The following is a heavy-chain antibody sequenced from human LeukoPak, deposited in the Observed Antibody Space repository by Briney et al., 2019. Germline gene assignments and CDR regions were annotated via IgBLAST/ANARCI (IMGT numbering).Heavy chain of an antibody. CDR2: IYHSGST. V-gene: IGHV4-38-2*01. D-gene: IGHD1-26*01. Sequence: SETLSLTCAVSGYSISSCYYWCWIRQPPGRGLGWTGSIYHSGSTYYNPSLKSRVTISVDTSKNQFSLKLSSVTAADTAVYYCARLRGYFDYWGQGTLVTVSS. CDR1: GYSISSCYY. CDR3: ARLRGYFDY. J-gene: IGHJ4*02.